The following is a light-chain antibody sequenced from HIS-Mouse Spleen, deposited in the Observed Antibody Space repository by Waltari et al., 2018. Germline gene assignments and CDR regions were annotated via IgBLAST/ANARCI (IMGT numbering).Light chain of an antibody. CDR3: AAWDDSLNGNYV. Sequence: QSVLTQPPSASGTPGQRVTISCSGSSSNIGSNTVNWYQQLPGTAPKLLIYSNNRRPSGVPDGFSGSKSGTAASLAISGLQSEDEADYYCAAWDDSLNGNYVFGTGTKVTVL. J-gene: IGLJ1*01. CDR2: SNN. V-gene: IGLV1-44*01. CDR1: SSNIGSNT.